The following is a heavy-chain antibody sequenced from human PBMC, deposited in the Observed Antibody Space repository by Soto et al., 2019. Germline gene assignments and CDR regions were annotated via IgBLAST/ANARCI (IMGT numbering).Heavy chain of an antibody. Sequence: EVQLLESGGGLVQPGGSLRLSCAASGFTFSTYAMTWVRQAPGKRLEWVSIISGSGGSTYYADSVKGRFIISRDNSKNTLDLQMNSLRAEDTAVYYCAKTPSPHAAAGRGGGGYFDYWGQGTLVNVSS. V-gene: IGHV3-23*01. CDR1: GFTFSTYA. CDR3: AKTPSPHAAAGRGGGGYFDY. CDR2: ISGSGGST. D-gene: IGHD6-13*01. J-gene: IGHJ4*02.